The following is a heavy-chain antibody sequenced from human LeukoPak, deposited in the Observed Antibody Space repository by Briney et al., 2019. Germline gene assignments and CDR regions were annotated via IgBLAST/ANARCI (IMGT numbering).Heavy chain of an antibody. CDR1: GVSFSGYY. D-gene: IGHD2-2*01. J-gene: IGHJ3*02. CDR2: INHSGST. CDR3: ARYQLPHDAFDI. Sequence: SETLSLTCAVYGVSFSGYYWSWVRQPPGKGLEWIGEINHSGSTNYNPSLKSRVTISVDTSKNQFSLKLSSVTAADTAVYYCARYQLPHDAFDIWGQGTMVTVSS. V-gene: IGHV4-34*01.